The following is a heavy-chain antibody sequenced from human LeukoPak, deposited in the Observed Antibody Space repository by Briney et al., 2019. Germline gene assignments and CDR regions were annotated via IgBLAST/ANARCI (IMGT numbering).Heavy chain of an antibody. D-gene: IGHD6-19*01. CDR3: ARSEQWLVPLDY. CDR2: IYYSGST. CDR1: GGSISSSTYY. Sequence: PSETLSLTCTVSGGSISSSTYYWGWIRQPPGKGLEWFGSIYYSGSTYYNPSLKSRVTISVDTSKNQFSLKLSSVTAADTAVYYCARSEQWLVPLDYWGQGTLVTVSS. V-gene: IGHV4-39*07. J-gene: IGHJ4*02.